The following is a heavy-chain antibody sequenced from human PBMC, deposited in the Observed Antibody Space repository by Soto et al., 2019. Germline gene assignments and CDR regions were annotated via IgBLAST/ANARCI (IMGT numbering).Heavy chain of an antibody. D-gene: IGHD1-26*01. V-gene: IGHV3-53*02. CDR2: IYTDGRT. CDR3: ARDPHTTWDYGLDV. Sequence: EVQLVETGGGLIQPGGSLRLSCAASGFTVSSSYMTWVRQAPGKGLEWLSFIYTDGRTYYADSVKGRFTISRDDSKNTVYLQMSSLRAEDTAVYYCARDPHTTWDYGLDVWGQGTTVTVYS. J-gene: IGHJ6*02. CDR1: GFTVSSSY.